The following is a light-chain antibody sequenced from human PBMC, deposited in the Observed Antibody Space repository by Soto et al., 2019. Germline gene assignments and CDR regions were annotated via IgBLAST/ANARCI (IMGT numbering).Light chain of an antibody. CDR1: SSDVGTYDL. CDR3: CSFAGSNSWV. CDR2: EAT. Sequence: QSALTQPASVSGSPGQSITISCTGSSSDVGTYDLVSWYQHHPGAAPKLMIYEATRRPSGISNRFSGSKSGNKASLTISGLQAEDEADYYCCSFAGSNSWVFGGGTKVTVL. V-gene: IGLV2-23*01. J-gene: IGLJ3*02.